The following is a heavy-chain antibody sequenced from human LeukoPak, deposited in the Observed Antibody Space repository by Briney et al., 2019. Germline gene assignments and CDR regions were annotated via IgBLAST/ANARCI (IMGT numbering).Heavy chain of an antibody. Sequence: SETLSLICTVSGYSISRGYYWGWIRQAPWNGLEWIGRSYHSGSTYYNPSLKSRVTISVDTSKNQFSLKLSSVTATDTAVFFCQGGAGIRYLGFDAFDIWGQGTMVTVSS. D-gene: IGHD3-9*01. CDR2: SYHSGST. CDR3: QGGAGIRYLGFDAFDI. V-gene: IGHV4-38-2*02. J-gene: IGHJ3*02. CDR1: GYSISRGYY.